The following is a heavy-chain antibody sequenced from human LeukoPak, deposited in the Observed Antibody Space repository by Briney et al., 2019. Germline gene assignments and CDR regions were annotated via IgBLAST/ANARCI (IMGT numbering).Heavy chain of an antibody. Sequence: PGRSLRLSCAASGFTFSSYAMHWVRQVPGKGLEWVAVISYDGSDKYYADSVKGRFTISRDNSKNTLYLQMNSLRAEDTAVYYCARDRGAVAGPYGMDVWGKGTTVTVSS. J-gene: IGHJ6*04. CDR1: GFTFSSYA. D-gene: IGHD6-19*01. CDR2: ISYDGSDK. CDR3: ARDRGAVAGPYGMDV. V-gene: IGHV3-30*04.